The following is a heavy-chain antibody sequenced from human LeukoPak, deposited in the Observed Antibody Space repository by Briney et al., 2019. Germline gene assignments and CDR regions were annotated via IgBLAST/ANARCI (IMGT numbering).Heavy chain of an antibody. V-gene: IGHV3-7*01. CDR2: IKYDGSEK. J-gene: IGHJ4*02. Sequence: PGGSLRLSCAASGLTFSGYWMSWVRQAPGKGLEWVANIKYDGSEKYYVDSVKGRFTISRDNARNSLYLQMNSLRAEDTAVYYCARALNLEWSDYWGQGTLVTVSS. D-gene: IGHD3-3*01. CDR1: GLTFSGYW. CDR3: ARALNLEWSDY.